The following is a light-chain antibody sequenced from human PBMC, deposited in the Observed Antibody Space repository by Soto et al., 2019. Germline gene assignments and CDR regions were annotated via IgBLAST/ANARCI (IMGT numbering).Light chain of an antibody. CDR1: PLTRQY. V-gene: IGLV3-25*02. CDR2: KDN. J-gene: IGLJ3*02. CDR3: QTADNSGTFLL. Sequence: SYELTQPPSMSVSPGQTARITCSGDPLTRQYVYWYQQKPGQAPLLVIYKDNERPSGIPERFSGSTSGTTGTSTISGVRAEDEADYYCQTADNSGTFLLFAGGTQLTVL.